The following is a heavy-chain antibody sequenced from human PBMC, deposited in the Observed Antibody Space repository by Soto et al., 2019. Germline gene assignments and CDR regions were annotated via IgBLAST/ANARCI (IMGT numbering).Heavy chain of an antibody. J-gene: IGHJ4*02. CDR2: IIPIFNSA. V-gene: IGHV1-69*13. CDR3: AREVTVASYSFDF. D-gene: IGHD5-12*01. CDR1: GGTFNNYA. Sequence: VASVKVSCKASGGTFNNYALSWVRQAPGQGLEWMGGIIPIFNSANYAQKFQGRVTITADDSTSTAYMELRSLRPDDTAVYYCAREVTVASYSFDFCGQGPLVTVYS.